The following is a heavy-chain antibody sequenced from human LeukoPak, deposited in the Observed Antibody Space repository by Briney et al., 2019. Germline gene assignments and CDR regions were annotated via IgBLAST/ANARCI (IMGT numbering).Heavy chain of an antibody. Sequence: GGSLRLSCAASGFTFSSYSMNWVRQAPGKGLEWVSSISDSSSYIYYADSVKGRFTISRDNAQNSLYLQMNSLRAEDTAVYYCARSITGTPNDAFDIWGQGTMVTVSS. V-gene: IGHV3-21*01. CDR1: GFTFSSYS. CDR3: ARSITGTPNDAFDI. D-gene: IGHD1-20*01. CDR2: ISDSSSYI. J-gene: IGHJ3*02.